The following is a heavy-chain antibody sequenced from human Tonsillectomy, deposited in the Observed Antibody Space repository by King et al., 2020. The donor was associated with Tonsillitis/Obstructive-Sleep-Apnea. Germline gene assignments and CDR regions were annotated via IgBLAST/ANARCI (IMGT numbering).Heavy chain of an antibody. CDR3: VKLGGFGELLS. J-gene: IGHJ4*02. CDR1: GFTFSSYA. CDR2: ISSNGGSA. V-gene: IGHV3-64D*06. Sequence: VQLVESGGSLVQPGGSLRLSCSASGFTFSSYAMHWVRQTPGKGLEYVSGISSNGGSAYYADSVKGRITISRDNSKNTLYLQMNSLRAEDTAVYYCVKLGGFGELLSWGQGTLVTVSS. D-gene: IGHD3-10*01.